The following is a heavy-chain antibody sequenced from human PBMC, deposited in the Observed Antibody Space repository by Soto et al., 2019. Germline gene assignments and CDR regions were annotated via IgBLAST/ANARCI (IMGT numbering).Heavy chain of an antibody. D-gene: IGHD5-12*01. J-gene: IGHJ6*02. Sequence: QVQLVESGGGVVQPGRSLRLSCAASGFTFSSYAMHWVRQAPGKGLEWVAVISYDGSNKYYADSVKGRFTISRDNSKNTLYLQMNSLRAEDTAVYYCAREGNSGYDSGFYYYYGMDVWGQGTTVTVSS. CDR1: GFTFSSYA. CDR3: AREGNSGYDSGFYYYYGMDV. V-gene: IGHV3-30-3*01. CDR2: ISYDGSNK.